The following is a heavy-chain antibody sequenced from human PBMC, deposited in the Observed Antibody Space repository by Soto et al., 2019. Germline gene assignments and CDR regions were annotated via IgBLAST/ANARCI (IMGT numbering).Heavy chain of an antibody. D-gene: IGHD3-10*01. V-gene: IGHV4-39*01. CDR3: AKGGSGSYSNAFDI. Sequence: SETLSLTCTVTGGSISSSSYYWGWFRQPPGKGLEWIGSIYYSGSTYYNPSLKSRVTISVDTSKNQFSLKLSSVTAADTAVYYCAKGGSGSYSNAFDIWGQGTMVT. CDR1: GGSISSSSYY. CDR2: IYYSGST. J-gene: IGHJ3*02.